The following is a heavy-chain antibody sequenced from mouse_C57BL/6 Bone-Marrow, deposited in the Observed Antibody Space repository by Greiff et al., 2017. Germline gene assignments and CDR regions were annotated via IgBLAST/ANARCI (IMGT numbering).Heavy chain of an antibody. CDR1: GYTFTSYW. CDR3: ARDDYYARDY. J-gene: IGHJ4*01. V-gene: IGHV1-50*01. Sequence: QVQLQQPGAELVKPGASVKLSCKASGYTFTSYWMQWVKQRPGQGLEWIGEIDPSDSYTNYNQKFKGKATLTVDTSSSTAYMQLSSLTSEDSAVYYCARDDYYARDYWGQGTSVTVSS. CDR2: IDPSDSYT.